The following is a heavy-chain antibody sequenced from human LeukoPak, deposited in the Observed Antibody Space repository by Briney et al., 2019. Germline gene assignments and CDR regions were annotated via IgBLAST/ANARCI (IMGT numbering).Heavy chain of an antibody. J-gene: IGHJ1*01. CDR1: GFIFRSHG. CDR2: ISPSGDIT. CDR3: AKDDDWGRYKH. D-gene: IGHD3-16*01. V-gene: IGHV3-23*01. Sequence: GGTLRLSCAASGFIFRSHGMNWVRQAPGKGLEWVSGISPSGDITYYTDSVRGRFTISRDNFKNTLSLQVNSLRAEDTAMYYCAKDDDWGRYKHWGQGTLVTVSS.